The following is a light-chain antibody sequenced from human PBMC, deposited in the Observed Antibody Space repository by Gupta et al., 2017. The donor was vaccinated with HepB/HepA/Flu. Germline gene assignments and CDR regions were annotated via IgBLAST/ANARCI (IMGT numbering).Light chain of an antibody. J-gene: IGKJ1*01. CDR3: QHYHNWPPEKT. CDR1: QNINTN. Sequence: IVVTQSPATLSVSPGRRATLSCSASQNINTNLAWYQQKPGQAPRLLIYGASTRATGIPARFSGSGSGTEFTLTISSLQSEDFAIYYCQHYHNWPPEKTFGQGTKVEIK. CDR2: GAS. V-gene: IGKV3-15*01.